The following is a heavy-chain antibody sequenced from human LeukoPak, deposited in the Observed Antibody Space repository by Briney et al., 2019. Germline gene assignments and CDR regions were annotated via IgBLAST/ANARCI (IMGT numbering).Heavy chain of an antibody. CDR2: ISGSGGST. V-gene: IGHV3-23*01. J-gene: IGHJ4*02. D-gene: IGHD6-6*01. Sequence: GGSLRLSCAASGFTFSSYAMSWVRQAPGKGVEWVSAISGSGGSTYYADSVKGRFTISRDNSKNTLYLQMNSLRAEDTAVYYCAKDIRYSSSSNYWGQGTLVTVSS. CDR1: GFTFSSYA. CDR3: AKDIRYSSSSNY.